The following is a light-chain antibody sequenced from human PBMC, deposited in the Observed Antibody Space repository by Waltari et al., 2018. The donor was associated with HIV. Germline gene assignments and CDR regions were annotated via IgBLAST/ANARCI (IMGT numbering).Light chain of an antibody. J-gene: IGLJ3*02. CDR3: CSYAGSNTWV. V-gene: IGLV2-23*02. Sequence: QSALHQPAPVSGSPGQSITLSCPRTSSDAGSRHLVPWYQHHPHKAHKLIIFEVSKRPSGVSYRFSGSKSVNTASLAISGLQAADEADYYCCSYAGSNTWVFGGGTKLTVL. CDR2: EVS. CDR1: SSDAGSRHL.